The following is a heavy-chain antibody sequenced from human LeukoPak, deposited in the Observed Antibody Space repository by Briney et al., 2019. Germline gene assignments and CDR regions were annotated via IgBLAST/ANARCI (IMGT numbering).Heavy chain of an antibody. CDR3: AKDMAVAGNYGMDV. CDR1: GGSFSGHY. CDR2: INHSGST. V-gene: IGHV4-34*01. J-gene: IGHJ6*02. D-gene: IGHD6-19*01. Sequence: SETLSLTCAVYGGSFSGHYWSWIRQPPGKGLEWIGEINHSGSTNYNPSLKSRVTISVDTSKNQFSLKLSSVTAADTAVYYCAKDMAVAGNYGMDVWGQGTTVTVSS.